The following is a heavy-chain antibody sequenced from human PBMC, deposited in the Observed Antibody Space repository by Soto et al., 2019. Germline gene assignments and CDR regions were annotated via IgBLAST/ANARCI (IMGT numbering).Heavy chain of an antibody. J-gene: IGHJ4*02. CDR2: IIIYSGDA. CDR3: ARALYYYDNSGLAY. Sequence: QVRLEQSGPEVKKTGASVKVSCKASGYTFTSYGISWVRQAPGQGLEWMGWIIIYSGDANYAQSFQDRVTMTRDTSTNTVYMEMRTLRSDDTAVYYCARALYYYDNSGLAYWGQGTLVTVSS. V-gene: IGHV1-18*01. D-gene: IGHD3-22*01. CDR1: GYTFTSYG.